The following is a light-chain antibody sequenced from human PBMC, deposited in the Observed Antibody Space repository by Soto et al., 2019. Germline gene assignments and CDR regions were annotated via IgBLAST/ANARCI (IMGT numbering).Light chain of an antibody. CDR3: QLYYSYPLT. V-gene: IGKV1-5*01. Sequence: DIQMTQSRATLPASVGDRVTITCRASQTISSWLAWYQQKPGKAPKLLIYAASTLQSGVPSRFSGSGSGTDFTLTVSCLQSEDFATYYCQLYYSYPLTFGGGTKVDI. J-gene: IGKJ4*01. CDR2: AAS. CDR1: QTISSW.